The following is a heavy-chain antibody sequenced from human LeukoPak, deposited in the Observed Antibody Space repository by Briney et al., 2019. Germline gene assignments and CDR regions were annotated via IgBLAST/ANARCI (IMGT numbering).Heavy chain of an antibody. CDR2: ISGSGGST. J-gene: IGHJ4*02. Sequence: GGSLRLSCAASGFTFSSYAMSWVRQAPGKGLEWVSAISGSGGSTYYADSVKGRFTISRDNSKNTLYLQINSLRAEDTAVYYCAKDMGIQLWLSDYWGQGTLVTVSS. V-gene: IGHV3-23*01. D-gene: IGHD5-18*01. CDR3: AKDMGIQLWLSDY. CDR1: GFTFSSYA.